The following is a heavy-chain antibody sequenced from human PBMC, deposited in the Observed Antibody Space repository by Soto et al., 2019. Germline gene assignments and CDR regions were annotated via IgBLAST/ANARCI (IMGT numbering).Heavy chain of an antibody. D-gene: IGHD3-22*01. CDR2: IYYSGST. CDR1: GGSISSGGYY. CDR3: ARDRGTYYYDSSGYYGSSNWFAP. Sequence: SETLSLTCTVSGGSISSGGYYWSWIRQHPGKGLEWIGYIYYSGSTYYNPSLKSRVTISVDTSKNQFSLKLSSVTAADTAVYYCARDRGTYYYDSSGYYGSSNWFAPWGQGTLVTVSS. V-gene: IGHV4-31*03. J-gene: IGHJ5*02.